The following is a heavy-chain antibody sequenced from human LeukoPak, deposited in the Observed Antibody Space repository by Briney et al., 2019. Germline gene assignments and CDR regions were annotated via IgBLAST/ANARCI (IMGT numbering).Heavy chain of an antibody. CDR3: ARKSRGGDFFAPLERFDY. J-gene: IGHJ4*02. Sequence: TGGSLRLSCAASGFTFSSYEMNWVRQAPGKGLEWVSYISSSGSTIYYADSVKGRFTISRDNAKNSLYLQMNSLRAEDTAVYYCARKSRGGDFFAPLERFDYWGQGTLVTVSS. V-gene: IGHV3-48*03. CDR2: ISSSGSTI. CDR1: GFTFSSYE. D-gene: IGHD3-16*01.